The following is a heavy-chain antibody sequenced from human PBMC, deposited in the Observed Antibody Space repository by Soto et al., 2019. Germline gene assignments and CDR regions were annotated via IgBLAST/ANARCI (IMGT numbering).Heavy chain of an antibody. CDR1: GGTFSNDI. CDR3: VRDSPIGSTYSGYDGIDY. CDR2: IIPLLDIA. Sequence: QVQVVQSGAEVQKPGSSVKVSCKASGGTFSNDIITWVRQAPGQGLEWMGRIIPLLDIANYAQKFQGRVTITADKSTSTAYMELNSLSSEDTAVYYCVRDSPIGSTYSGYDGIDYWGQGTLVTVSS. J-gene: IGHJ4*02. D-gene: IGHD5-12*01. V-gene: IGHV1-69*08.